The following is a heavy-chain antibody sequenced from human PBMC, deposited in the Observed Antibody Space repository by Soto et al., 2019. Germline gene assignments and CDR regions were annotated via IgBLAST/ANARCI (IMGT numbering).Heavy chain of an antibody. CDR1: GFSVTTRGVG. V-gene: IGHV2-5*02. Sequence: QITLKESGPTLVKPTQPLTLTCTVSGFSVTTRGVGVDWIRQPPGKALEWLALISWDEAKLYSPSLKSRLSITKDTSNNQVVLTMTNMDPVDTGTYYCARSFRGSGTFYYDYWGQGTLVTVSS. D-gene: IGHD3-10*01. CDR2: ISWDEAK. CDR3: ARSFRGSGTFYYDY. J-gene: IGHJ4*02.